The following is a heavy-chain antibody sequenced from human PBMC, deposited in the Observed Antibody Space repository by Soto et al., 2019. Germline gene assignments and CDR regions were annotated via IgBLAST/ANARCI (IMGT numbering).Heavy chain of an antibody. V-gene: IGHV4-34*01. CDR3: ARVPRYSRSRISDY. J-gene: IGHJ4*02. CDR2: INHSGST. CDR1: GGSFSGYY. D-gene: IGHD6-6*01. Sequence: ESLCLTGSVYGGSFSGYYWSWIRQPPGKGLEWIGEINHSGSTNYNPSLKSRVTISVDTSKNQFSLKLSSVTAADTAVYYCARVPRYSRSRISDYWGQGTLVTVYS.